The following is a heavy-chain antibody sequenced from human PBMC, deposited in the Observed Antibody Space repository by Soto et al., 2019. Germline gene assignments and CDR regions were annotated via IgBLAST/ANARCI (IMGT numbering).Heavy chain of an antibody. CDR3: ASAQPWIQLYY. CDR2: IYYSGST. Sequence: QVQLQESGPGLVKPSETLSLTCTVSGGSISSYYWSWIRQPPGKGLEWIGYIYYSGSTNYNPSLKSRVTISVDTSKNQFSLKLSSVTAADTAVYYCASAQPWIQLYYWGQGTLVTVSS. V-gene: IGHV4-59*01. J-gene: IGHJ4*02. D-gene: IGHD5-18*01. CDR1: GGSISSYY.